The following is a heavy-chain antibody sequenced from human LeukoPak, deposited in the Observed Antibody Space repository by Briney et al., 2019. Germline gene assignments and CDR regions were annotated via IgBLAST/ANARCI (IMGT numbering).Heavy chain of an antibody. D-gene: IGHD6-19*01. V-gene: IGHV3-33*08. J-gene: IGHJ4*02. Sequence: GRSLRLSCAASGFTFSNYAMHWVRQAPGRGLEWVAVIWYDGSNKYYADSVKGRFTISRDNSKNTLYLQMNSLRAEDTAVYYCARDLNSQWLVLDLFDYWGQGTLVTVSS. CDR3: ARDLNSQWLVLDLFDY. CDR1: GFTFSNYA. CDR2: IWYDGSNK.